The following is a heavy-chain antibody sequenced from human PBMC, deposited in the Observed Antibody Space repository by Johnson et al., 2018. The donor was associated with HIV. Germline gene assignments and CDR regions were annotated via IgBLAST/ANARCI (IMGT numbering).Heavy chain of an antibody. V-gene: IGHV3-9*01. CDR2: ISWNSGNK. D-gene: IGHD6-19*01. CDR1: GFTFDDYA. CDR3: ARGKKQWLDEDAFDI. J-gene: IGHJ3*02. Sequence: VQLVESGGALVQPGRSLRLSCAASGFTFDDYAMHWVRQAPGKGLEWVSGISWNSGNKGYVDSVKGRFTISRDNAKNSLYLQMNSLRAEDTAVYYCARGKKQWLDEDAFDIWGQGTMVTVSS.